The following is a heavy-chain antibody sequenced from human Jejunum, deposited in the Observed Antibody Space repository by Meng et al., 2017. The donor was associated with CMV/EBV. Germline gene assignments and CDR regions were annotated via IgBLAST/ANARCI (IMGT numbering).Heavy chain of an antibody. CDR3: ARAVVGATSFDY. J-gene: IGHJ4*02. V-gene: IGHV7-4-1*02. CDR1: EFMRTSYA. Sequence: VHLVLPWPWSYIPGASVHLARTAVEFMRTSYAMHWVRQAPGTGLEWIGCINDNTRNPTYAQGFTGQFVISMDTSVSTAYLQISSLNADDTAVYYCARAVVGATSFDYWGQGTLVTVSS. CDR2: INDNTRNP. D-gene: IGHD1-26*01.